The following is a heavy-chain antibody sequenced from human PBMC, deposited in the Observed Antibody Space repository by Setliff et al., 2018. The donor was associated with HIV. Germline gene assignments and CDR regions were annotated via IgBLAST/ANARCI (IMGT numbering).Heavy chain of an antibody. D-gene: IGHD4-17*01. J-gene: IGHJ4*02. CDR2: INWNSNDR. V-gene: IGHV3-9*01. CDR1: GFTFDDYA. Sequence: LRLSCAASGFTFDDYAMHWVRQTPGKGLEWVSSINWNSNDRVYADSVKGRFTISRDNAKNSLYLQMNGLRAEDTALYYCARDRPVDYGDYYFDYWGQGTLVTVSS. CDR3: ARDRPVDYGDYYFDY.